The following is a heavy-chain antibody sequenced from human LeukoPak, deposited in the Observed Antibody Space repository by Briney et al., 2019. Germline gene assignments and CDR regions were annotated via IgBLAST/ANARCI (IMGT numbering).Heavy chain of an antibody. CDR3: ARGVCLRRTLGGGSCYSWSVGYYYYGMDV. J-gene: IGHJ6*04. V-gene: IGHV4-34*01. CDR1: GGSFSGYY. D-gene: IGHD2-15*01. Sequence: SETLPLTCAVYGGSFSGYYWSWIRQPPGKGLEWIGEINHSGSTNYNPSLKSRVTISVDTSKNQFSLKLSSVTAADTAVYCCARGVCLRRTLGGGSCYSWSVGYYYYGMDVWGKGTTVTVSS. CDR2: INHSGST.